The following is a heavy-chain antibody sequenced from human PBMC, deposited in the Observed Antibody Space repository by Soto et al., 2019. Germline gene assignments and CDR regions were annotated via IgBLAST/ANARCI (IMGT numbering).Heavy chain of an antibody. CDR3: ARKGTGTRMRCAFDI. J-gene: IGHJ3*02. CDR2: INHSGST. CDR1: GGSFSGYY. V-gene: IGHV4-34*01. Sequence: QVQLQQWGAGLLKPSETLSLTCAVYGGSFSGYYWSWIRQPPGQGLEWIGEINHSGSTNYNPSLKSRVTISVDPSKNQFSMKLSSVTAADPAVYYCARKGTGTRMRCAFDIWGQGTMVTVSS. D-gene: IGHD1-7*01.